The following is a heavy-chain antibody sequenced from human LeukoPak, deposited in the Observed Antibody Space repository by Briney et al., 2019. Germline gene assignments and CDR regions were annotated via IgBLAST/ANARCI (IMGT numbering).Heavy chain of an antibody. CDR1: GGSVSSTHY. J-gene: IGHJ4*02. D-gene: IGHD4-23*01. Sequence: SETLSLTCTVSGGSVSSTHYWGWIRQPPGKGLEWIGYIYYSGSTNYNPSLKSRVTISVDTSKNQFSLKLSSVTAADTAVYYCARVGTVVTPFDYWGQGTLVTVSS. CDR3: ARVGTVVTPFDY. V-gene: IGHV4-61*01. CDR2: IYYSGST.